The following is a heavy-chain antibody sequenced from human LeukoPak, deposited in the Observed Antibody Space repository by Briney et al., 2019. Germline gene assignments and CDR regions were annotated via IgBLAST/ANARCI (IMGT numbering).Heavy chain of an antibody. CDR2: IWYDGSNK. Sequence: GGSLRLSCVASGFTFSSYGMHWVRQAPGKGLEWVAVIWYDGSNKYYADSVKGRFTISRDNSKNTLYLQMNSLRAEDTAVYYCAKGPGYSYGHHFDYWGQGTLVTVSS. V-gene: IGHV3-30*02. CDR1: GFTFSSYG. CDR3: AKGPGYSYGHHFDY. J-gene: IGHJ4*02. D-gene: IGHD5-18*01.